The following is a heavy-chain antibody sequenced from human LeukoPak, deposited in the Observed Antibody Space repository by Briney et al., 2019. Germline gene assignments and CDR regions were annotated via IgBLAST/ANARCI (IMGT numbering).Heavy chain of an antibody. CDR2: ISNNSSYT. D-gene: IGHD2-2*02. CDR3: ARELLVVLAAIGWFDP. Sequence: PGGSLRLSSPPPKLTVTYYYMGWIRQAAGKWMEWVSYISNNSSYTNYADSVKGRFTISRDNAKNSLYLQMNSLRAEDTAVYYCARELLVVLAAIGWFDPWGQGTLVSVSS. CDR1: KLTVTYYY. J-gene: IGHJ5*02. V-gene: IGHV3-11*06.